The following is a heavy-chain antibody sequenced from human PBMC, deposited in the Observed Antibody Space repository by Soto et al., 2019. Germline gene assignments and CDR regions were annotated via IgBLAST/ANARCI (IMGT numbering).Heavy chain of an antibody. D-gene: IGHD6-13*01. J-gene: IGHJ4*02. CDR2: ISYDGSNK. CDR1: GFTFSSYG. Sequence: QVQLVESGGGVVQPGRSLRLSCAASGFTFSSYGTHRVRHAPGKGLEWVAVISYDGSNKYYADSVKGRFTISRDNSKNTLYLQLNSLRAEDTAVSYCAKEYGSSRLTPDLDYWGQGTLVTVSS. V-gene: IGHV3-30*18. CDR3: AKEYGSSRLTPDLDY.